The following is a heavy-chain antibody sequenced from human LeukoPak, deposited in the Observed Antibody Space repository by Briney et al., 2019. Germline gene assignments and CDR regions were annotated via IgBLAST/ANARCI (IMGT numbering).Heavy chain of an antibody. D-gene: IGHD2-2*01. CDR3: ARVFPGCSSTSCYADY. V-gene: IGHV3-21*01. CDR2: ISSSSSYI. CDR1: GFTFSSYS. Sequence: PGGSLRLSCAASGFTFSSYSMNWVRQAPGKGLEWVSSISSSSSYIYYADSVKGRFTISRDNAKNSLYLQMNSLRAEDTAVYCCARVFPGCSSTSCYADYWGQGTLVTVSS. J-gene: IGHJ4*02.